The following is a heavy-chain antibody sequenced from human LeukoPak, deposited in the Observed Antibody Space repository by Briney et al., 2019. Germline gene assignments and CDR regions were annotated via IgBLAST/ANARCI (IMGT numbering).Heavy chain of an antibody. CDR3: AKDQDDGPDYYYYYGMDV. Sequence: GESLRLSCAASGFTFSSYGMHWVRQAPGKGLEWVAVISYDGSNKYYADSVKGRFTISRDNSKNTLYLQMNSLRAEDTAVYYCAKDQDDGPDYYYYYGMDVWGQGTTVTVSS. D-gene: IGHD4/OR15-4a*01. V-gene: IGHV3-30*18. CDR1: GFTFSSYG. J-gene: IGHJ6*02. CDR2: ISYDGSNK.